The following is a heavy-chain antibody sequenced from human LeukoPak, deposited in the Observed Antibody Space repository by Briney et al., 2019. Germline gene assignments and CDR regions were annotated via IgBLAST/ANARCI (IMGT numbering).Heavy chain of an antibody. V-gene: IGHV1-8*03. CDR3: ARARAVRIAAAGKGWWFDP. CDR1: GYTFTSYD. Sequence: ASVKVSCKASGYTFTSYDINWVRQATGQGLEWMGWVNPNSGNTGYAQKFQGRVTITRNTSISTAYMELSSLRSEDTAVYYCARARAVRIAAAGKGWWFDPWGQGTLVTVSS. J-gene: IGHJ5*02. D-gene: IGHD6-13*01. CDR2: VNPNSGNT.